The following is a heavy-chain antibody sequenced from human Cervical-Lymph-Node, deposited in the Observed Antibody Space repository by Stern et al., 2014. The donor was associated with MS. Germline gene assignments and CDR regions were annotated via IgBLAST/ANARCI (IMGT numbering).Heavy chain of an antibody. D-gene: IGHD6-19*01. CDR2: IYYSGST. CDR1: GGSISSSSYY. Sequence: LQLQESGPGLVKPSETLSLTCTVSGGSISSSSYYWGWIRQPPGKGLEWIGSIYYSGSTYYNPSLKSRVTLSVDTSKNQFSLQLISVTAADTAVYYCARHKGSGLRNFDYWGQGTLVTVSS. J-gene: IGHJ4*02. V-gene: IGHV4-39*01. CDR3: ARHKGSGLRNFDY.